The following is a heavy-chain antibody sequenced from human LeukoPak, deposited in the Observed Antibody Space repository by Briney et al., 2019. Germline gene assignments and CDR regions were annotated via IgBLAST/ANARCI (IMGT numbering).Heavy chain of an antibody. CDR1: GGSFSGYY. Sequence: SETLSLTCAVYGGSFSGYYWSWIRQPPGKGLEWIGEINHSGGTNYNPSLKSRVTISVDTSKNQFSLKLSSVTAADTAVYYCARGEDDAFDIWGQGTMVTVSS. CDR3: ARGEDDAFDI. V-gene: IGHV4-34*01. CDR2: INHSGGT. J-gene: IGHJ3*02.